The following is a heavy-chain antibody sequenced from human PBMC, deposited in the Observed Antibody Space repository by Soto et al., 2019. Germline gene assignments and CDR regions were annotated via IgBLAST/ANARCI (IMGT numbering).Heavy chain of an antibody. CDR2: ISAYNGNT. Sequence: ASVKGSCKASGYTFTSYGISWVRQAPGQGLEWMGWISAYNGNTNYAQKLQGRVTMTTDTSTSTAYMELRSLRSDDTAVYYCARDSRRYFDWLPTAYNWFDPWGQGTLVTVSS. CDR3: ARDSRRYFDWLPTAYNWFDP. V-gene: IGHV1-18*01. CDR1: GYTFTSYG. J-gene: IGHJ5*02. D-gene: IGHD3-9*01.